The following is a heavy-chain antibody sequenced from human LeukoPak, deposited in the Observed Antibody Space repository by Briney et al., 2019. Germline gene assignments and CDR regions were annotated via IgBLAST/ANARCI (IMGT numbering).Heavy chain of an antibody. CDR1: GFTFSSYS. CDR3: ARADWDTAMIDY. V-gene: IGHV3-21*01. J-gene: IGHJ4*02. CDR2: ISSSSSYI. D-gene: IGHD5-18*01. Sequence: GGTLRLSCAASGFTFSSYSMNWVRQAPGKGLEWVSSISSSSSYIYYADSVKGRFTISRDNAKNSLYLQMNSLRAEDTAVYYCARADWDTAMIDYWGQGTLVTVSS.